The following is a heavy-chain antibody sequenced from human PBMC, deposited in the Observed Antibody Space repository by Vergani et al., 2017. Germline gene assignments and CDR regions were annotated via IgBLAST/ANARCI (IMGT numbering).Heavy chain of an antibody. V-gene: IGHV5-51*01. D-gene: IGHD1-1*01. Sequence: EVELVQSGPEMRKPGESLKISCKGSEYSFGNYWIGWLRQMPGKGLVWMGIIYPADSDTRYSPSFQGKVTISADKSNSTAFLQWASLKASDTALYYCARHTTYTDSWGQGTLVTVSS. CDR1: EYSFGNYW. CDR3: ARHTTYTDS. CDR2: IYPADSDT. J-gene: IGHJ4*02.